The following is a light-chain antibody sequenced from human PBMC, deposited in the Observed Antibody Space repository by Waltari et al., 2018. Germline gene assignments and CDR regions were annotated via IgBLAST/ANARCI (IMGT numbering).Light chain of an antibody. V-gene: IGLV6-57*03. CDR3: QSYVDSGV. Sequence: NFMLTQPRSVSGSPGMTVTISCTRSSGSIASNYVQWYQQRPGSAPTTVIYEDNQRPSGVPDRFSGSIDSSSNSASLTISGLETEDEADYYCQSYVDSGVFGGGTTLTVL. CDR2: EDN. J-gene: IGLJ3*02. CDR1: SGSIASNY.